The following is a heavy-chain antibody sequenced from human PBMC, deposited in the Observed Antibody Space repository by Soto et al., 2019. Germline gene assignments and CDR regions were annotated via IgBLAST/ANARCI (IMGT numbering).Heavy chain of an antibody. D-gene: IGHD3-10*01. CDR3: ARLMARGVIGYHYFDY. J-gene: IGHJ4*02. CDR2: IYYSGST. Sequence: SETLSLTCTVSGGSISSSSYYWGWIRQPPGKGLEWIGSIYYSGSTYYNPSLKSRVTISVDTSKNQFSLKLSSVTAADTAVYYCARLMARGVIGYHYFDYWGQGTLVTVSS. CDR1: GGSISSSSYY. V-gene: IGHV4-39*01.